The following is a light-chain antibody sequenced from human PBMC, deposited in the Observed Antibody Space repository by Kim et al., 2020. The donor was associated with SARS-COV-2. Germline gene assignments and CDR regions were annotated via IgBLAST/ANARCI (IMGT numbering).Light chain of an antibody. J-gene: IGKJ2*03. CDR2: WAS. V-gene: IGKV4-1*01. CDR1: QTVLYNSNNKIY. CDR3: QQYYSTPPS. Sequence: IVMTQSPDSLAVSLGERATLNCKSSQTVLYNSNNKIYLAWYQQKPGQAPKLLIYWASIRESGVSDRFSGSGSETDFTLTISSLQAEDVAVYYCQQYYSTPPSFGQGTKLEI.